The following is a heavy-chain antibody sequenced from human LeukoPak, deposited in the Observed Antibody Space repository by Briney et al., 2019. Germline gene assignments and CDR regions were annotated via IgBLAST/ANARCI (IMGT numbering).Heavy chain of an antibody. CDR3: AKGHIAAVLKKIFDY. CDR2: ISSSGGST. Sequence: GGSLRLSCAASGFTFSSYEMNWVRQAPGKGLEWVSAISSSGGSTYYADSVRGRFTISRDNSKNTLYLQMNSLRDEDTAVYYCAKGHIAAVLKKIFDYWGQGTLVTVSS. V-gene: IGHV3-23*01. D-gene: IGHD6-13*01. CDR1: GFTFSSYE. J-gene: IGHJ4*02.